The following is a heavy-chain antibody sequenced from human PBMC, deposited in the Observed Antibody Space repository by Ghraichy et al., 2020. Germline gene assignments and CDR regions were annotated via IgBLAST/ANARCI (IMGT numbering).Heavy chain of an antibody. J-gene: IGHJ4*02. V-gene: IGHV3-64D*06. Sequence: GGSLRLSCAASGFTFSSYAMHWVRQAPGKGLEYVSAISSDAVSTYYADSVRGRFTMSRDNSNKKLYLQMSSLRAEDTAVYYCVKGGLGHCTSITCSSLDYWGQGTLVTVSS. CDR2: ISSDAVST. D-gene: IGHD2-2*01. CDR3: VKGGLGHCTSITCSSLDY. CDR1: GFTFSSYA.